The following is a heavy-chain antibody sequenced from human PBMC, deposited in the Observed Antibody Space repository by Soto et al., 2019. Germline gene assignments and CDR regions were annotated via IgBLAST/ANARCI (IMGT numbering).Heavy chain of an antibody. CDR1: GFTFSRYA. CDR3: ATSQPYYDILTGYSSDYYGMDV. Sequence: GGSLRLSCAASGFTFSRYAMSWVRQAPGKGLEWVSAISGSGGSTYYADSVKGRFTISRDNSKNTLYLQMNSLRAEDTAVYYCATSQPYYDILTGYSSDYYGMDVWGQGTTVTVSS. CDR2: ISGSGGST. J-gene: IGHJ6*02. D-gene: IGHD3-9*01. V-gene: IGHV3-23*01.